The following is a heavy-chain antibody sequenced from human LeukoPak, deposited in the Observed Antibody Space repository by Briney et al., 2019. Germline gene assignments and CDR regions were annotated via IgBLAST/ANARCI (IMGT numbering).Heavy chain of an antibody. D-gene: IGHD6-13*01. V-gene: IGHV3-23*01. CDR1: RFTFSSYG. Sequence: GGSLRFSCAASRFTFSSYGMSWVRQAPGKGLEWVSSISGSGGSTYYADSVKGRFTISRDNSKNTLYLQMNSLRAEDTAVYYCASLQQLVPPYYYYYMDVWGKGTTVTISS. CDR2: ISGSGGST. J-gene: IGHJ6*03. CDR3: ASLQQLVPPYYYYYMDV.